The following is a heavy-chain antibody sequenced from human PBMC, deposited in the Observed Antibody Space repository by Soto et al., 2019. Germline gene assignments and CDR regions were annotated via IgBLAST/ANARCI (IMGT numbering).Heavy chain of an antibody. CDR2: ISYDGSNK. V-gene: IGHV3-30-3*01. CDR1: GFTFSTYA. CDR3: ARDKSPYSSGWHNRHFDY. Sequence: QVQLVESGGGVVQPGRSLRLSCAASGFTFSTYAMHWVRQAPCKGLEWVAVISYDGSNKYYADSVKGRFTISRDNSKNTLYLQMSSLRAEDTAVYYCARDKSPYSSGWHNRHFDYWGQGTLVTVSS. J-gene: IGHJ4*02. D-gene: IGHD6-19*01.